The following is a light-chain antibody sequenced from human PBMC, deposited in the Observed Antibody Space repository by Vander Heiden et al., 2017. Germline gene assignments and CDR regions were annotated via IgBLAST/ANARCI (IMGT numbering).Light chain of an antibody. J-gene: IGKJ1*01. CDR3: QQRSNWPWT. Sequence: EIVLTQSPATLSLSPGDRATLSCRASQRVSSSLAWYQQKPGQAPRLLIYDASNRATGIPARFSGSGSGTDFTPTISSLEPEDFAVYYCQQRSNWPWTFGQGTKVESK. CDR1: QRVSSS. CDR2: DAS. V-gene: IGKV3-11*01.